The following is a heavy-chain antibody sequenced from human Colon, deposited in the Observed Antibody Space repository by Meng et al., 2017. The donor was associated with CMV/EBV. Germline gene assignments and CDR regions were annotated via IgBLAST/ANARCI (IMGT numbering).Heavy chain of an antibody. D-gene: IGHD6-6*01. CDR2: INSDGSST. Sequence: GGSLRLSCAASGFTFSSYWMHWVRQAPGKGLVWVSLINSDGSSTSYADSVKGRFTISRDNAKNTLYLQMNSLRAEDTAVYYCAREGGGTIAPRDLDDWGQGTLVTVSS. CDR3: AREGGGTIAPRDLDD. V-gene: IGHV3-74*01. CDR1: GFTFSSYW. J-gene: IGHJ4*02.